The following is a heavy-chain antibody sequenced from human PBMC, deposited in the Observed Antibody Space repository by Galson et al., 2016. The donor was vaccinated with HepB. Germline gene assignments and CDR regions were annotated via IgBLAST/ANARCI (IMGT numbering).Heavy chain of an antibody. CDR2: IKEDGSQT. Sequence: SLRLSCAASGFTISTYWMTWVRQAPGKGLEWVANIKEDGSQTNYVDSVKGRFTISRDNAKNSLYLQMNSLRVEDTALYYCSAYCGGGSCHGVDYWGQGTQVTVSS. CDR3: SAYCGGGSCHGVDY. V-gene: IGHV3-7*01. CDR1: GFTISTYW. J-gene: IGHJ4*02. D-gene: IGHD2-21*01.